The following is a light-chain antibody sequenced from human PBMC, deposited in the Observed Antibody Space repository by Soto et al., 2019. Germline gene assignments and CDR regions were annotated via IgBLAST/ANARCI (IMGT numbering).Light chain of an antibody. V-gene: IGLV2-14*03. Sequence: QSALTQPASVSGSPGQSITISCTGTSNDVGGYDYVTWYQHHPGKAPKLMIYDVSNRPSGISDRFSASKSGNTASLTLSGVKAEDEAHYYCSSYTSRATLVFGGGTKVTVL. CDR1: SNDVGGYDY. CDR3: SSYTSRATLV. CDR2: DVS. J-gene: IGLJ2*01.